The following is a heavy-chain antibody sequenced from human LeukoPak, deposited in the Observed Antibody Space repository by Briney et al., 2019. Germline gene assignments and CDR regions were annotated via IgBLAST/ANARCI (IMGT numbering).Heavy chain of an antibody. CDR1: GFTFSSYS. V-gene: IGHV3-21*01. D-gene: IGHD6-6*01. CDR2: ISSSSSYI. CDR3: ARDWNRDSSSPGV. Sequence: PGGSLRLSCAASGFTFSSYSMNWVRQAPGKGLEWVSSISSSSSYIYYADSVKGRFTISRDNAKNSLYLQMISLRAEDTAVYYCARDWNRDSSSPGVWGQGTLVTVSS. J-gene: IGHJ4*02.